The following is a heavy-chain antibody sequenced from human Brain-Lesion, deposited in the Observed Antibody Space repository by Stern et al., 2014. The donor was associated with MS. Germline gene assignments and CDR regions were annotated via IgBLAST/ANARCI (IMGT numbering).Heavy chain of an antibody. J-gene: IGHJ4*02. D-gene: IGHD3-22*01. Sequence: HLVQSGPGLVKPSQTLPLTCTVSGGSINSGGYYWSWIRQYPGKGLEWIGYIYYTGSAYYDPSLKSRLSMSIDTSKNQFSLNLNSVTAADTAVYYCARGARYSDSSGYYFYFDYWGQGTLVTVSS. CDR1: GGSINSGGYY. V-gene: IGHV4-31*03. CDR3: ARGARYSDSSGYYFYFDY. CDR2: IYYTGSA.